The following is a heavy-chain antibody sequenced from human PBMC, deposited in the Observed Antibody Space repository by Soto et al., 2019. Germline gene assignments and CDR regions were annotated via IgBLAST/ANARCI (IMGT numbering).Heavy chain of an antibody. CDR1: GGTFSSYA. J-gene: IGHJ6*02. CDR3: ARGLRFLGWLQRGFEMDV. CDR2: IIPIFGTA. D-gene: IGHD3-3*01. Sequence: QVQLVQSGAEVKKPGSSVKVSCKASGGTFSSYAISWVRQAPGQGLEWMGGIIPIFGTANYAQKFQGRVTITADESTSRAYMELSSLRSEDTAVYYCARGLRFLGWLQRGFEMDVWGQGTTVTVCS. V-gene: IGHV1-69*01.